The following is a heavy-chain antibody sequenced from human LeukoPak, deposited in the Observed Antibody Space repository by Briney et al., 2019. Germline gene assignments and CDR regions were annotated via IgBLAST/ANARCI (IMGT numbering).Heavy chain of an antibody. V-gene: IGHV3-21*01. J-gene: IGHJ4*02. Sequence: PGGSLRLSCAASGFTFSSYSMNWVRQAPGKGLEWVSSISSSSYIYYADSVKGRFTISRDNANNSLYLQMNSLRAEDTAVYYCARSRNYYGSGSYYPYYFDYWGQGTLVTVSS. CDR3: ARSRNYYGSGSYYPYYFDY. CDR2: ISSSSYI. CDR1: GFTFSSYS. D-gene: IGHD3-10*01.